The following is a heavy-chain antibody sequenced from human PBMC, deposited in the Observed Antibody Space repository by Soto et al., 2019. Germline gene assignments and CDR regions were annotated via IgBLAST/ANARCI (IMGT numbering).Heavy chain of an antibody. CDR1: GFTFTSSA. J-gene: IGHJ6*02. CDR3: ARSQGSSTSLEIYYYYYYGMDV. Sequence: SVKVSCKASGFTFTSSAMQWVRQARGQRLEWIGWIVVGSGNTNYAQKFQERVTITRDMSTSTAYMELSSLRSEDTAVYYCARSQGSSTSLEIYYYYYYGMDVWGQGTTVTVSS. CDR2: IVVGSGNT. V-gene: IGHV1-58*02. D-gene: IGHD2-2*01.